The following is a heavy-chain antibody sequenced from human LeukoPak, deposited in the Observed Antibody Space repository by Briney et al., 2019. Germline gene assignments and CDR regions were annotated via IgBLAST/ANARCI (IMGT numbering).Heavy chain of an antibody. V-gene: IGHV3-23*01. Sequence: PGGSLRLSCAASGFTFSSYEMNWVRQPPGKGLEWVSSIFPSGGEIHYADSVRGRFTISRDNSKSTLSLQMNSLRVEDTAIYYCATYRQVLLPFESWGQGTLVTVSS. CDR1: GFTFSSYE. CDR3: ATYRQVLLPFES. J-gene: IGHJ4*02. CDR2: IFPSGGEI. D-gene: IGHD2-8*02.